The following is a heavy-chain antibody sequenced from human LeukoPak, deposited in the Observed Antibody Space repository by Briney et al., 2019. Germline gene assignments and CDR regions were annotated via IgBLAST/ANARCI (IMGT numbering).Heavy chain of an antibody. D-gene: IGHD3-9*01. CDR2: IRYDGSNK. CDR3: AKDEVSYDISTGYSKTNYFDY. V-gene: IGHV3-30*02. Sequence: GGSLRLSCAASGFTFSSYGMHWVRQAPGKGLEWVAFIRYDGSNKYYADSVKGRFTISRDNSKNTLYLQMNSLRAEDTAVYYCAKDEVSYDISTGYSKTNYFDYWGQGTLVTVSS. CDR1: GFTFSSYG. J-gene: IGHJ4*02.